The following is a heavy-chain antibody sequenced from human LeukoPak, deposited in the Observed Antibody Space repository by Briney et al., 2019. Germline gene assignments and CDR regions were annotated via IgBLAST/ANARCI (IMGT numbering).Heavy chain of an antibody. Sequence: SETLSLTCTVSSGSITDYYWSWIRLPPGKGLEWIGYIYYSGSTNFNPSLKSRVTITVDTSKNQFSLKLRSVTAADTAVYYCARDVGNRYCSGGSCYGWFDPWGQGTLVTVSS. CDR3: ARDVGNRYCSGGSCYGWFDP. CDR2: IYYSGST. D-gene: IGHD2-15*01. CDR1: SGSITDYY. V-gene: IGHV4-59*01. J-gene: IGHJ5*02.